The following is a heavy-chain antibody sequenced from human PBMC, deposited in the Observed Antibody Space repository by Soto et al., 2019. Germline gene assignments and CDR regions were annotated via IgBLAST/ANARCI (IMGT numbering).Heavy chain of an antibody. CDR1: GYTFTSYD. CDR2: MNPNSGNT. V-gene: IGHV1-8*01. Sequence: QVQLVQSGAEVKKPGASVKVSCKASGYTFTSYDINWVRQATGQGLEWMGWMNPNSGNTGYAQKFQGTVTMARNTSITTAYIELSSLISEVTAVYYCARERSGTPDYWGQGTLVSVSS. J-gene: IGHJ4*02. CDR3: ARERSGTPDY. D-gene: IGHD1-1*01.